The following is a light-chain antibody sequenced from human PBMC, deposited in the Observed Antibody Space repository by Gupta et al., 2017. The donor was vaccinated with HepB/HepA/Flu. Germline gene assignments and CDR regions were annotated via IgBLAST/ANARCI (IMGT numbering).Light chain of an antibody. J-gene: IGLJ2*01. CDR1: SSDVGGYNY. CDR3: SSYTSSSTPVV. CDR2: DVS. Sequence: QSALTQPASVSGSPGQSITISCTGNSSDVGGYNYVSWYQQHPGKAPKLMIYDVSNRPSGVSNRFSGSKSGNTASLTSSGLQAEDEADYYCSSYTSSSTPVVFGGGTKLTVL. V-gene: IGLV2-14*01.